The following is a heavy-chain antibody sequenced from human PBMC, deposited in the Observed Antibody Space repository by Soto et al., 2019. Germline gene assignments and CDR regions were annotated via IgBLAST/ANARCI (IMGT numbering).Heavy chain of an antibody. V-gene: IGHV3-23*01. D-gene: IGHD1-1*01. CDR1: GFIFSTSA. Sequence: EVQLLESGGGLVQPGGSLRLSCGASGFIFSTSAMTWVRQAPGKGLEWVPPVRGFGDSPYYADSVTGRFTISRNNFKNTLYLQMNSLRVEDTAVYYCAKGGHNSRFDPWGQGTLVTVSS. CDR3: AKGGHNSRFDP. CDR2: VRGFGDSP. J-gene: IGHJ5*02.